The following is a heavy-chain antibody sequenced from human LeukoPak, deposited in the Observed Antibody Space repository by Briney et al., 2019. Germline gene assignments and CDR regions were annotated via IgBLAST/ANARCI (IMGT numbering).Heavy chain of an antibody. CDR3: ARDRGCSSTSCYWFRYYFDY. D-gene: IGHD2-2*01. J-gene: IGHJ4*02. Sequence: ASVKVSCKASGGTFSSYAISWVRQAPGQGLEWMGGIIPIFGTANYAQKFQGRVTITADESTSTAYMELSSLRSEDTAVYYCARDRGCSSTSCYWFRYYFDYWGQGTLVTVSS. CDR1: GGTFSSYA. V-gene: IGHV1-69*13. CDR2: IIPIFGTA.